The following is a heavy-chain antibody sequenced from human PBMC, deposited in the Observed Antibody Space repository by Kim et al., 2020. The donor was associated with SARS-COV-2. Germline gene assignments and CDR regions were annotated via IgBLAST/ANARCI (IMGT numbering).Heavy chain of an antibody. Sequence: SETLSLTCTVSGGSISSYYWSWIRQPPGKGLEWIGYIYYSGSTNYNPSLKSRVTISVDTSKNQFSLKLSSVTAADTAVYYCARDGGRDSSGWEFDYWGQGTLVTVSS. CDR1: GGSISSYY. J-gene: IGHJ4*02. CDR3: ARDGGRDSSGWEFDY. D-gene: IGHD6-19*01. V-gene: IGHV4-59*01. CDR2: IYYSGST.